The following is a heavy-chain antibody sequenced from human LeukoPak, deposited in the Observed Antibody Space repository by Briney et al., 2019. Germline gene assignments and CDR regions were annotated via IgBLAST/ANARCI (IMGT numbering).Heavy chain of an antibody. V-gene: IGHV4-59*08. D-gene: IGHD6-19*01. CDR1: GGSISSYY. J-gene: IGHJ4*02. Sequence: PSETLSLTCTVSGGSISSYYWSWIRQPPGKGLEWIGYIYYSGSTNYNPSLKSRVTISVDTSKKQFSLKVSSVTAADTAVYYCARQGSGWYEYYFDYWGQGTLVTVSS. CDR3: ARQGSGWYEYYFDY. CDR2: IYYSGST.